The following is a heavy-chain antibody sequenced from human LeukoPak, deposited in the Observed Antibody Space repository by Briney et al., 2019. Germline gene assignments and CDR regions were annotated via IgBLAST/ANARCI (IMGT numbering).Heavy chain of an antibody. CDR3: ATQYSSSWYLWNGNWFDP. V-gene: IGHV4-39*01. J-gene: IGHJ5*02. CDR2: IYYSGST. CDR1: GGSISSYY. D-gene: IGHD6-13*01. Sequence: PSETLSLTCTVSGGSISSYYWGWIRQPPGKGLEWIGSIYYSGSTYYNPSLKSRVTISVDTSKNQFSLKLSSVTAADTAVYYCATQYSSSWYLWNGNWFDPWGQGTLVTVSS.